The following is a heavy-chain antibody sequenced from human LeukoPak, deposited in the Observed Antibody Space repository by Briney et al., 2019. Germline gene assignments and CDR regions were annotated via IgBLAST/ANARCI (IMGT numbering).Heavy chain of an antibody. Sequence: PGGSLRLSCAASGFTSSSYWMSWVRQAPGKGLEWVANIKQDGSEKYYVDSVKGRFTISRDNAKNSLYLQMNSLRAEDTAVYYCARITLAGSYWGQGTLVTVSS. CDR3: ARITLAGSY. V-gene: IGHV3-7*01. J-gene: IGHJ4*02. CDR2: IKQDGSEK. D-gene: IGHD6-19*01. CDR1: GFTSSSYW.